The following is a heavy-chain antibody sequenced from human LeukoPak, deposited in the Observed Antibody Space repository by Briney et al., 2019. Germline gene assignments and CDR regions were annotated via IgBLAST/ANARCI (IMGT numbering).Heavy chain of an antibody. CDR2: IRSKANSYAT. CDR3: ASIQMTGVDAFDI. V-gene: IGHV3-73*01. D-gene: IGHD3-9*01. J-gene: IGHJ3*02. Sequence: PGGSLRLSCAASGFTFSGSAMHWVRQASGKGLEWVGRIRSKANSYATAYAASVKGRFTISRDDSKNTAYLQMNSLRAEDTAVYYCASIQMTGVDAFDIWGQGTAVTVSS. CDR1: GFTFSGSA.